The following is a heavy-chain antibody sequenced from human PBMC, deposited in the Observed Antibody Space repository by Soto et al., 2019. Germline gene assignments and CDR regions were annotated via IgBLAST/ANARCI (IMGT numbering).Heavy chain of an antibody. CDR2: INAGNGNT. V-gene: IGHV1-3*01. Sequence: ASVKVSCKASGYTFTSYAMHWVRQAPGQRLEWMGWINAGNGNTKYSQKFQGRVTITRDTSASTAYMELSSLRSEDTAVYYCARGYYYDSSGYYGFDYWGQGTLVTVSS. CDR3: ARGYYYDSSGYYGFDY. D-gene: IGHD3-22*01. J-gene: IGHJ4*02. CDR1: GYTFTSYA.